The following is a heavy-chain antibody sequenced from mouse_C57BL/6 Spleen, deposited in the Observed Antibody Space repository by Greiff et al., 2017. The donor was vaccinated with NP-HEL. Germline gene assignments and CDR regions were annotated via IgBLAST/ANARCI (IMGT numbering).Heavy chain of an antibody. CDR3: ASSGYGSSPFAY. CDR2: IYPGSGCT. J-gene: IGHJ3*01. V-gene: IGHV1-55*01. D-gene: IGHD1-1*01. Sequence: VQLQQPGAELVKPGASVKLSCKASGYTFTSYWITWVKQRPGQGLEWIGDIYPGSGCTNYNEKFKSQATLTVDTSSSTAYMQLSSLTSEDSAVYYCASSGYGSSPFAYWGQGTLVTVSA. CDR1: GYTFTSYW.